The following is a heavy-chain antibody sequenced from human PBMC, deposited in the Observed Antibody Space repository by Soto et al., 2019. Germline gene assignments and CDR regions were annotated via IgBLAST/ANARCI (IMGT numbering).Heavy chain of an antibody. CDR1: GGTFSSYA. CDR2: IIPIFGTA. J-gene: IGHJ6*02. D-gene: IGHD3-22*01. Sequence: SVKVSCKASGGTFSSYASSWVRQAPGQGLEWMGGIIPIFGTANYAQKFQGRVTITADESTSTAYMELSSLRSEDTAVYYCARAYAPSGLVVNSGMDVWGQGTTVTVSS. CDR3: ARAYAPSGLVVNSGMDV. V-gene: IGHV1-69*13.